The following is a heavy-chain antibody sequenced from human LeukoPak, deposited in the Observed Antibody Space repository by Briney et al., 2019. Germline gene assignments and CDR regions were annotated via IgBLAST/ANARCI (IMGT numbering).Heavy chain of an antibody. CDR2: IYPGDSDT. CDR3: AIYCSSTTCPGNWFDP. J-gene: IGHJ5*02. D-gene: IGHD2-2*01. V-gene: IGHV5-51*01. CDR1: GYCFTNYW. Sequence: GGSLQISSKSSGYCFTNYWIAWVRRLPGKGLVWMGIIYPGDSDTRYSPSFQGQVTISADKSITTAFLQWNSLKASDTAMYYCAIYCSSTTCPGNWFDPWGQGTLVTVSS.